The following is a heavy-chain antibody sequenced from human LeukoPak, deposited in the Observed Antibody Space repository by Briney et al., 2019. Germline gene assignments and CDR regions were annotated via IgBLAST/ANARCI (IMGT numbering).Heavy chain of an antibody. J-gene: IGHJ6*03. V-gene: IGHV4-59*08. CDR3: ARQITIAAAMYYMDV. CDR2: IYYSGST. D-gene: IGHD6-13*01. CDR1: GGSISSYY. Sequence: SETLSLTCTVSGGSISSYYWSWIRQPPGKGLEWIGYIYYSGSTNYNPSLKSRVTISVDTSKNQFSLKLSSVTAADTAVYYCARQITIAAAMYYMDVWGKGTTVTVSS.